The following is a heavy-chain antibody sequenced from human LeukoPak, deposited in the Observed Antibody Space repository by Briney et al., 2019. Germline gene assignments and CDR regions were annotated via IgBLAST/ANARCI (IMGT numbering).Heavy chain of an antibody. CDR3: AKDRLPQQPRGNWFDP. Sequence: PGGSLRLSCAASGFTFSSYGMHWVHQAPGKGLEWVAVISYDGSNKYYADSVKGRFTISRDNSKNTLYLQMNSLRAEDTAVYYCAKDRLPQQPRGNWFDPWGQGTLVTVSS. CDR1: GFTFSSYG. J-gene: IGHJ5*02. D-gene: IGHD6-13*01. V-gene: IGHV3-30*18. CDR2: ISYDGSNK.